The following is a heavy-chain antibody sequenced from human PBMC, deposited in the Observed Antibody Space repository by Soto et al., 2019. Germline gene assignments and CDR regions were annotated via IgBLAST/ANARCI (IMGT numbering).Heavy chain of an antibody. CDR1: GFSFSNAW. D-gene: IGHD5-12*01. CDR2: IKSKIHGGTA. V-gene: IGHV3-15*07. Sequence: GGSLRLSCAASGFSFSNAWMNWVRQAPGKGLELVGLIKSKIHGGTADYAAPVKGRFTISRDNTENSLFLLLYSLRAEDTVVYFCARSRLNGYYFDYWGQGIVVTVSS. CDR3: ARSRLNGYYFDY. J-gene: IGHJ4*02.